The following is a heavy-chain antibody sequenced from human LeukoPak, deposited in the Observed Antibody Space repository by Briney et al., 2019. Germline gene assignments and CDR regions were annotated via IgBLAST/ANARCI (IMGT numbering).Heavy chain of an antibody. J-gene: IGHJ5*02. CDR3: ARRYDYSNSFDP. Sequence: SVKVSCKASGGTFSSYAISWVRQAPGRGLEWMGGIIPIFGTANYAQKFQGRVTITTDESTSTAYMELSSLRSEDTAVYYCARRYDYSNSFDPWGQGTLVTVSS. CDR1: GGTFSSYA. CDR2: IIPIFGTA. D-gene: IGHD4-11*01. V-gene: IGHV1-69*05.